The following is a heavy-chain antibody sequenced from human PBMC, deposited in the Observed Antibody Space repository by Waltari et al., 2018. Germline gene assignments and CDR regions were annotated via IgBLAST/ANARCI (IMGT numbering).Heavy chain of an antibody. CDR3: ARGSFLYSSSSRWYYFDY. V-gene: IGHV5-51*01. D-gene: IGHD6-6*01. CDR2: IYPGDSAT. J-gene: IGHJ4*02. Sequence: EVQLVQSGAEVKKPGESLKISCKGSGYSFTSYWIGWVRQMPGKGLEWMGTIYPGDSATRYSPAFQGQVTISADKSISTAYLQWSSLKASDTAMYYCARGSFLYSSSSRWYYFDYWGQGTLVTVSS. CDR1: GYSFTSYW.